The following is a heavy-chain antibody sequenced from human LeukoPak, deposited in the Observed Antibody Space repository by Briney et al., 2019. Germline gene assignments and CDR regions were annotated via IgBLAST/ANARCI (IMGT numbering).Heavy chain of an antibody. CDR3: ARGPQFSGPGWFDP. CDR2: IKQDGSEK. V-gene: IGHV3-7*04. Sequence: GGSLRLSCAASGFTFSSYWMSWVRQAPGKGLEWVANIKQDGSEKYYVDSVKGRFTISRDNAKNSLYLQMNSLRAEDTAIYYCARGPQFSGPGWFDPWGQGTLVTVSS. CDR1: GFTFSSYW. D-gene: IGHD3-10*01. J-gene: IGHJ5*02.